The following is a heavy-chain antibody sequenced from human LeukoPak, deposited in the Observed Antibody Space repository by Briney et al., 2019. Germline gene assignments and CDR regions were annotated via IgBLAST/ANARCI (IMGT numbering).Heavy chain of an antibody. CDR3: ARSKNGKCDY. Sequence: PSETLSLACAVSGGSFSGYYWSWIRQPPGKGLEWIGSMYYGGNTYYNASLKSRVTISVDTSKNLFSLKLNSVTAADTGVYYCARSKNGKCDYWGQGTLVTVSS. CDR2: MYYGGNT. V-gene: IGHV4-34*01. J-gene: IGHJ4*02. D-gene: IGHD1-26*01. CDR1: GGSFSGYY.